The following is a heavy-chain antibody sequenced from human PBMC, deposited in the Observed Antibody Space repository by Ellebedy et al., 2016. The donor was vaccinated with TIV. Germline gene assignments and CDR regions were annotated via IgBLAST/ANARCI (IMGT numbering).Heavy chain of an antibody. V-gene: IGHV3-74*01. J-gene: IGHJ2*01. CDR3: ARAGSSGWEAYFDL. D-gene: IGHD6-19*01. CDR1: GFTLTQYW. Sequence: PGGSLRLSCAASGFTLTQYWLHWVRQAPGRGPGWVSRINSDGSSTTYADSVKGRFTISRDNAKNTLYLQMNILRAEDQAVYYCARAGSSGWEAYFDLWGRGTLVTVSS. CDR2: INSDGSST.